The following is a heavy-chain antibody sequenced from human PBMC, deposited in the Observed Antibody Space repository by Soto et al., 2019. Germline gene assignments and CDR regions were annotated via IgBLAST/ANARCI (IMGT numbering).Heavy chain of an antibody. CDR3: ARHWYVDIVATTDIDY. V-gene: IGHV4-39*01. CDR1: GGSISSSSYY. CDR2: IYYSGST. Sequence: SETLSLTCTVSGGSISSSSYYWGWIRQPPGKGLEWIGSIYYSGSTYYNPSLKSRVTISVDTSKNQFSLKLSSVTAADTAVYYCARHWYVDIVATTDIDYWGQGTLVTVSS. J-gene: IGHJ4*02. D-gene: IGHD5-12*01.